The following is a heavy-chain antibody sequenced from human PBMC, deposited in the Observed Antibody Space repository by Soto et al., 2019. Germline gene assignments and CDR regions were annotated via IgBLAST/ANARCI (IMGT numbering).Heavy chain of an antibody. D-gene: IGHD3-3*01. CDR1: GFTFSING. CDR2: ISYDGSNE. Sequence: GGSLRLSCAASGFTFSINGMTWVRQAPGKGLEWVALISYDGSNEYYADSVKGRFTISRGNSRNTLYLQMNSLGNEDTAVYYCAKDRSFYDFWRGFDYWGQGTQVTVSS. V-gene: IGHV3-30*18. CDR3: AKDRSFYDFWRGFDY. J-gene: IGHJ4*02.